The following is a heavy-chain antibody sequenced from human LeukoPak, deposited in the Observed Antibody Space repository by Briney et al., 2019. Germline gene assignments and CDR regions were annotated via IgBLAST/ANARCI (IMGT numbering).Heavy chain of an antibody. V-gene: IGHV1-2*02. CDR1: GYTFTGSY. CDR2: ISPASGAT. CDR3: LNEHGG. D-gene: IGHD1-1*01. Sequence: ASVRVSCKASGYTFTGSYMHWVRQAPGQGFEWIGWISPASGATNYAQIFQGRVTLTTDTSITTAYMELSSLTSDDTASYYCLNEHGGWGQGTPVTVSS. J-gene: IGHJ4*02.